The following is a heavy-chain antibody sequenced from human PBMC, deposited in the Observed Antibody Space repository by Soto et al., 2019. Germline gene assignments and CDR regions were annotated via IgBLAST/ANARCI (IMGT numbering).Heavy chain of an antibody. V-gene: IGHV1-69*01. CDR1: GGTFSSYA. CDR3: ARTLTVTVPLYYYGMDV. Sequence: VQLVQSGAEVKKPGSSVKVSCKASGGTFSSYAISWVRQAPGQGLEWMGGIIPIFGTANYAQKFQGRVTITADESTSTAYMELSSLRSEDTAVYYCARTLTVTVPLYYYGMDVWGQGTTVTVSS. J-gene: IGHJ6*02. D-gene: IGHD4-4*01. CDR2: IIPIFGTA.